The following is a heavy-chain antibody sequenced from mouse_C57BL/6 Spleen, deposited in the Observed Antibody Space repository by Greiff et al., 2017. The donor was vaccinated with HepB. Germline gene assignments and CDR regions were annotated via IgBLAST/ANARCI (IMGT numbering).Heavy chain of an antibody. Sequence: EVQVVESGGGLVKPGGSLKLSCAASGFTFSSYAMSWVRQTPEKRLEWVATISDGGSYTYYPDNVKGRFTISRDNAKNNLYLQMSHLKSEDTAMYYCAREEDDYDGGGFDYWGQGTTLTVSS. J-gene: IGHJ2*01. CDR3: AREEDDYDGGGFDY. CDR2: ISDGGSYT. V-gene: IGHV5-4*01. CDR1: GFTFSSYA. D-gene: IGHD2-4*01.